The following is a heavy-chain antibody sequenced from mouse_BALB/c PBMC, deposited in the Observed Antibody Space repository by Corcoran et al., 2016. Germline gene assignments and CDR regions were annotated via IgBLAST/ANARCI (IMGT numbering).Heavy chain of an antibody. Sequence: EVQLQQSGPEPVKPGASMKISCKASDYSFTGYTMNWVKQSHGKNLEWIGLINPYNGGTSYNQKFKGKATLTVDKSSSTAYMELLSLTSEDSAVYYCARGYGSSYWYFDVCGAGTTVTVSS. J-gene: IGHJ1*01. CDR1: DYSFTGYT. CDR3: ARGYGSSYWYFDV. D-gene: IGHD1-1*01. CDR2: INPYNGGT. V-gene: IGHV1-18*01.